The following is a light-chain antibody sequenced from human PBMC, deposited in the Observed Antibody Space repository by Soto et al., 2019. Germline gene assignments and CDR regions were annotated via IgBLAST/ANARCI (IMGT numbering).Light chain of an antibody. V-gene: IGLV3-1*01. J-gene: IGLJ2*01. Sequence: SYELTQPPSVSVSPGQTASITCSGDKLGDKYTCWYQQKPGQSPVLVIYQHSQRPSGIPERFSGSNSGNTATLTISGTQAMDAADYYCQAWDSSTDVVFGGGTKVTVL. CDR2: QHS. CDR1: KLGDKY. CDR3: QAWDSSTDVV.